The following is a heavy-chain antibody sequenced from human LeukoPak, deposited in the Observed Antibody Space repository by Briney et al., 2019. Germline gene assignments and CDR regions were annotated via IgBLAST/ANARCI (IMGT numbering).Heavy chain of an antibody. Sequence: HGESLKISCKGSGYSFTKYWIGWVRQMPGKGLDWMAIIYPDDSQTKYSPSFQGQVTISADKSISTAYLQWKSLKASDIAMYYCARLPAGSTGWPVYWGQGTLVTVSS. CDR1: GYSFTKYW. V-gene: IGHV5-51*01. CDR3: ARLPAGSTGWPVY. CDR2: IYPDDSQT. J-gene: IGHJ4*02. D-gene: IGHD6-19*01.